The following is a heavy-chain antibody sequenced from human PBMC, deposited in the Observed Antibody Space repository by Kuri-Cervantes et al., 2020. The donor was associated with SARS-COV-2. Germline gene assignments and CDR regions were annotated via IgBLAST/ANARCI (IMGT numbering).Heavy chain of an antibody. CDR1: GFTFSSYW. D-gene: IGHD2-2*01. J-gene: IGHJ5*02. CDR3: ARVGVYCSSTSCYPNWFDP. V-gene: IGHV4-38-2*01. Sequence: ESLKISCAASGFTFSSYWMSWVRQAPGKGLEWIGSIYHSGSTYYNPSLKSRVTISVDTSKNQFSLKLSSVTAADTAVYYCARVGVYCSSTSCYPNWFDPWGQGTLVTVSS. CDR2: IYHSGST.